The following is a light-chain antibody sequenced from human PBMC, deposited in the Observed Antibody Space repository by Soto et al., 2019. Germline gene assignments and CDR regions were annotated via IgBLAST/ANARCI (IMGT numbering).Light chain of an antibody. CDR2: GAS. J-gene: IGKJ4*01. CDR3: QQYASSPLT. Sequence: EIVLTQSPGTLPLSPGERATLSCRASQSVGRNYLAWYQQTPGQAPRLLIYGASTRATGIPDRFSGSGSGTDFTLTISRLEPEDFAVFYCQQYASSPLTFGGGTKVEIK. V-gene: IGKV3-20*01. CDR1: QSVGRNY.